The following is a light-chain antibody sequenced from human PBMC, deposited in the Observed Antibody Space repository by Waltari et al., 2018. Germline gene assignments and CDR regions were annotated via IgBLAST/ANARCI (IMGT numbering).Light chain of an antibody. CDR2: YAN. CDR1: HGISSY. J-gene: IGKJ3*01. Sequence: DIQMSKSPSSLSASVGDRVTITCRASHGISSYLNWYQQKPGKAPKRLIYYANSLASGVPSRFSGSGSGTEFTLTISSLQPEDFATYYCQQGNSYPFTFGPGTKLDIK. V-gene: IGKV1-17*01. CDR3: QQGNSYPFT.